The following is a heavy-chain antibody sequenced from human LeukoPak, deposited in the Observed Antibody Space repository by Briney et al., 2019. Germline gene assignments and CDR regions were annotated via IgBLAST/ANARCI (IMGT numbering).Heavy chain of an antibody. CDR3: ARDIGGSYYFHY. CDR1: GGSISNYY. J-gene: IGHJ4*02. CDR2: IDYSGST. V-gene: IGHV4-59*01. D-gene: IGHD1-26*01. Sequence: SETLSLTCRVSGGSISNYYWSWIRQPPGKGLEWIGYIDYSGSTNYSPSLKSRVTISVDTSKKQFSLKLRSVTAADTAVYYCARDIGGSYYFHYWGQGTLVTVSS.